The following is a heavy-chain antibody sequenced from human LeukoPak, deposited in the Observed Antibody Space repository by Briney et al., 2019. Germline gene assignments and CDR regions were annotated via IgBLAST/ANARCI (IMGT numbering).Heavy chain of an antibody. D-gene: IGHD5-18*01. CDR3: ARDASYGYFSCDY. J-gene: IGHJ4*02. CDR1: GFTFSTYS. CDR2: IYSGGST. V-gene: IGHV3-53*01. Sequence: GGSLRLSCAASGFTFSTYSTNWVRQAPGKGLEWVSVIYSGGSTYYADSVKGRFTISRDNSKNTLYLQMNSLRAEDTAVYYCARDASYGYFSCDYWGQGTLVTVSS.